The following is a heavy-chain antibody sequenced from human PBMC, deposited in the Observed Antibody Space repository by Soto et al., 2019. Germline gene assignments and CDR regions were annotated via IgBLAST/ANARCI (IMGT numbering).Heavy chain of an antibody. CDR3: ARAGGSYLPTYYFDY. Sequence: ASVKVSCKASGYTFTSYAMHWVRQAPGQRLEWMGGINAGNGNTKYSHKFQGRVTITRDTSASTAYMELRSLRSEDTAVYYCARAGGSYLPTYYFDYWGQGTLVTVSS. D-gene: IGHD1-26*01. CDR1: GYTFTSYA. V-gene: IGHV1-3*01. J-gene: IGHJ4*02. CDR2: INAGNGNT.